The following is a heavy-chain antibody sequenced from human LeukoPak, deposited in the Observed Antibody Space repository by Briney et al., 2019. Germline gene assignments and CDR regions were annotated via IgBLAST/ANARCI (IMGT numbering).Heavy chain of an antibody. J-gene: IGHJ4*02. CDR1: GFTFSSYS. CDR2: ISGSGGST. Sequence: PGGSLRLSCAASGFTFSSYSMNWVRQAPGKGLEWVSAISGSGGSTYYADSVKGRFTISRDNSKNTLYLQMNSLRAEDTAVYYCAKGLDIVVVVVDYWGQGTLVTVSS. V-gene: IGHV3-23*01. CDR3: AKGLDIVVVVVDY. D-gene: IGHD2-15*01.